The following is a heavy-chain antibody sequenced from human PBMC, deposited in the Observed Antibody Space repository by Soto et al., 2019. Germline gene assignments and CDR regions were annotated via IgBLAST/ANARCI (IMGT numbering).Heavy chain of an antibody. CDR2: IRSKANSYAT. V-gene: IGHV3-73*01. D-gene: IGHD2-15*01. J-gene: IGHJ4*02. CDR3: AKVRICSGGDCYCIDY. CDR1: GFTFSGSA. Sequence: GGSLRLSCAASGFTFSGSAMHWVRQASGKGLEWVGRIRSKANSYATAYAASVKGRFTISRDDSKNTAYLQMNSLKTEDTAVYYSAKVRICSGGDCYCIDYWGQGSLVTVSS.